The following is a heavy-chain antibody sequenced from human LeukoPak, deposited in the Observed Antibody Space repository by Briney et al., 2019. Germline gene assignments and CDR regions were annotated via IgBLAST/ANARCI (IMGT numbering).Heavy chain of an antibody. Sequence: GGSLRLSCAASGFTFMNSWMSWVRQAPGKGLEWVANMKQDGSEIYYVDSVKGQFTISRDNAKNSLYLQMNSLRADDTAVYYCARGHSISPNWFDPWGQGTLVTVSS. J-gene: IGHJ5*02. D-gene: IGHD5/OR15-5a*01. CDR3: ARGHSISPNWFDP. V-gene: IGHV3-7*04. CDR1: GFTFMNSW. CDR2: MKQDGSEI.